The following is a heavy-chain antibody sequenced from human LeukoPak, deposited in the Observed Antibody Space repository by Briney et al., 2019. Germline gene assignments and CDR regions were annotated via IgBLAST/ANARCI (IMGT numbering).Heavy chain of an antibody. V-gene: IGHV4-34*01. D-gene: IGHD6-13*01. Sequence: SETLSLTCGVYGVSFSGYYWSWIRQPPGKGLEWVGEINHSGSTNYKPSLKSRVTISVDRSKNQYSLKLSSATAAETAVYYCARGASRAAGTDYWGKGTLVTVGS. CDR1: GVSFSGYY. CDR2: INHSGST. CDR3: ARGASRAAGTDY. J-gene: IGHJ4*02.